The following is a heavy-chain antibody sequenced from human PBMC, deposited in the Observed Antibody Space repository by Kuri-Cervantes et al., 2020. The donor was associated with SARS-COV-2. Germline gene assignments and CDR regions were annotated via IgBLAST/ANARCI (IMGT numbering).Heavy chain of an antibody. D-gene: IGHD3-16*01. Sequence: ESLKISCTVSGGSISSYYWSWIRQPPGKGLEWIGYIYYSGSTNYNPSLKSRVTISVDTSKNQFSLKLSSVTAADTAVYYWAGEGGGWGGGGGGGGGGVWGRGTLVTVSS. V-gene: IGHV4-59*01. CDR3: AGEGGGWGGGGGGGGGGV. CDR1: GGSISSYY. J-gene: IGHJ2*01. CDR2: IYYSGST.